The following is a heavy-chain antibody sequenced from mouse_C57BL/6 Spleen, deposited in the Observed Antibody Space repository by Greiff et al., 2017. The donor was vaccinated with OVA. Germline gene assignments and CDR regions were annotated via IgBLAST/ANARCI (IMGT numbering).Heavy chain of an antibody. CDR2: IDPSDSET. CDR1: GYTFTSYW. V-gene: IGHV1-52*01. CDR3: ARYETTDRRYFDV. D-gene: IGHD2-13*01. Sequence: QVHVKQPGAELVRPGSSVKLSCKASGYTFTSYWMHWVKQRPIQGLEWIGNIDPSDSETHYNQKFKDKATLTVDKSSSTAYMQLSSLTSEDSAVYYCARYETTDRRYFDVWGTGTTVTVSS. J-gene: IGHJ1*03.